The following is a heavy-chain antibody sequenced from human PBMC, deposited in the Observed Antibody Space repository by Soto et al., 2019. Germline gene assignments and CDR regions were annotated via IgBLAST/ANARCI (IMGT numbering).Heavy chain of an antibody. J-gene: IGHJ4*02. CDR1: GYTFTSNG. CDR3: ARDLAYCGGDCYPIDY. CDR2: ISAYNGNT. Sequence: QVQLVQSGAEVKKPGASVKVSCKASGYTFTSNGISWVRQAPGQGLEWMGWISAYNGNTNYAQKLQGRVTMTTDTSTSTAYMELRSLRSDDTAAYYCARDLAYCGGDCYPIDYWGQGTLVTVSS. V-gene: IGHV1-18*01. D-gene: IGHD2-21*02.